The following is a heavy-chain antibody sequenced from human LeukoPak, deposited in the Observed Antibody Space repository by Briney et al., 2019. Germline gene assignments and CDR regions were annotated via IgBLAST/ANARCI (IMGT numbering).Heavy chain of an antibody. CDR1: GGSISSYY. CDR3: AREAYYYDSSGAFDI. D-gene: IGHD3-22*01. J-gene: IGHJ3*02. Sequence: SETLSLTCTVSGGSISSYYWSWIRQPPGKELEWIGYIYYSGSTNYNPSLKSRVTISVDTSKNQFSLKLSSVTAADTAVYYCAREAYYYDSSGAFDIRGQGTMVTVSS. V-gene: IGHV4-59*01. CDR2: IYYSGST.